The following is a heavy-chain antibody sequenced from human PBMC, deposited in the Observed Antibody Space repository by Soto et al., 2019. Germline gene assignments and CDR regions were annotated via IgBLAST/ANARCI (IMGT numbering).Heavy chain of an antibody. Sequence: GGSLRLSCAASGFTFSSYGMHWVRQAPGKGLEWVAVISYDGSNKYYADSVKGRFTISRDNSKNTLYLQMNSLRAEDTAVYYCAKGGGGAVAGTDYWGQGTLVTVSS. D-gene: IGHD6-19*01. CDR1: GFTFSSYG. CDR3: AKGGGGAVAGTDY. V-gene: IGHV3-30*18. CDR2: ISYDGSNK. J-gene: IGHJ4*02.